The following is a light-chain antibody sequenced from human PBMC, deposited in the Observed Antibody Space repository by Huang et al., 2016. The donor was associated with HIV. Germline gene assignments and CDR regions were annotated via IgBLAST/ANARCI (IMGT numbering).Light chain of an antibody. CDR1: QSVSSD. J-gene: IGKJ2*01. Sequence: EIVLTQSPATLSLSPGDRATLSCRASQSVSSDVDWYQQKAGQAPRLLIYGASNRATGIPARFSGSGSGTDFTLTISSLEPEDFAVYYCQQRSDWPRTFGQGTKLEIK. CDR2: GAS. V-gene: IGKV3-11*01. CDR3: QQRSDWPRT.